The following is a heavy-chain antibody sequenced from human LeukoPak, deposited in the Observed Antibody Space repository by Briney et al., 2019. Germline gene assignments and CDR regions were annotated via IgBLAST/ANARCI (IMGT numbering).Heavy chain of an antibody. J-gene: IGHJ5*02. V-gene: IGHV1-69*13. CDR3: AILGYCSGGSCYSTGP. CDR2: IIPIFGTA. D-gene: IGHD2-15*01. Sequence: GASVKVSCKASGYTFTSYGISWVRQAPGQGLEWMGGIIPIFGTANYAQKFQGGVTITADESTSTAYMELSSLRSEDTAVYYCAILGYCSGGSCYSTGPWGQGTLVTVSS. CDR1: GYTFTSYG.